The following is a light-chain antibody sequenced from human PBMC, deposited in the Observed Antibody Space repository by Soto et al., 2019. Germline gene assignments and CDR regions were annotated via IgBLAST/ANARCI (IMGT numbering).Light chain of an antibody. V-gene: IGLV2-14*01. CDR2: EVT. CDR1: SRDVGTYDY. J-gene: IGLJ1*01. Sequence: QSVLTQPASVSGSPGQSITISCTGTSRDVGTYDYVSWYQQRPGEAPKLMIYEVTYRPSGVSSRFSGSKSGDTASLTISGRQAEDEADYYCNSYSNSSTLYVFGTGTKLTVL. CDR3: NSYSNSSTLYV.